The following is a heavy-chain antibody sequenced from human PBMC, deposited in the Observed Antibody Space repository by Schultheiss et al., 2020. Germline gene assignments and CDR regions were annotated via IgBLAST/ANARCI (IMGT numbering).Heavy chain of an antibody. J-gene: IGHJ6*02. Sequence: GGSLRLSCAASGFTFSSYAMSWVRQAPGKGLEWVSVIYSGGSTYYADYVKGRFTISRDNSKNTLYLQMNSLRAEDTAVYYCAKDGPDDILTGYSYYYYGMDVWGQGTTVTVSS. V-gene: IGHV3-23*03. D-gene: IGHD3-9*01. CDR2: IYSGGST. CDR3: AKDGPDDILTGYSYYYYGMDV. CDR1: GFTFSSYA.